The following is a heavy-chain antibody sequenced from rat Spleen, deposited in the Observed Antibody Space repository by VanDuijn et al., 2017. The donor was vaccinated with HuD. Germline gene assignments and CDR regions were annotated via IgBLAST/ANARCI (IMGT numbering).Heavy chain of an antibody. D-gene: IGHD1-4*01. CDR1: GFTFSDYA. Sequence: EVQLVESGGGLVQPGRSLKLSCAASGFTFSDYAMAWVRQAPKKGLEWVATIIYDGGSTYYRDSVKGRFTISRDNAKSTLYLQMVSLRSEDTATYYCARHDRTTQAPCWLAYWGQGTLVTVAS. CDR3: ARHDRTTQAPCWLAY. J-gene: IGHJ3*01. CDR2: IIYDGGST. V-gene: IGHV5-17*01.